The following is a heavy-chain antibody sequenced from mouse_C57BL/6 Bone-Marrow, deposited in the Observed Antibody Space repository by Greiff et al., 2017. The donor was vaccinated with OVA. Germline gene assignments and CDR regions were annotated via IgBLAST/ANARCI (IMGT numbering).Heavy chain of an antibody. D-gene: IGHD1-1*01. Sequence: VQLQQSGAELVRPGASVKLSCTASGFNIKDDYMHWVKQRPEQGLEWIGWIYPENGDTEYASKFQGKATITADTSSSTAYLQLSSLTSEDTAVYFCARRGTVVTNEYFDVWGTGTTVTVSS. V-gene: IGHV14-4*01. CDR1: GFNIKDDY. J-gene: IGHJ1*03. CDR2: IYPENGDT. CDR3: ARRGTVVTNEYFDV.